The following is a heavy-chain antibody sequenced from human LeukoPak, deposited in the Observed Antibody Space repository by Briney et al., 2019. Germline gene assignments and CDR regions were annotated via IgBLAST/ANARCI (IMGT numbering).Heavy chain of an antibody. CDR2: ISGSGDST. CDR1: GFTFSRYA. J-gene: IGHJ4*02. CDR3: AKDGPFRWPPYYFDY. V-gene: IGHV3-23*01. D-gene: IGHD2-15*01. Sequence: GGSLRLHCAAAGFTFSRYAMSWVRQAPVTCLESVSGISGSGDSTYNADSVKGRFTISRDNSKNTLYLQMNSLRAEDTAVYYCAKDGPFRWPPYYFDYWGQGTLVTVSS.